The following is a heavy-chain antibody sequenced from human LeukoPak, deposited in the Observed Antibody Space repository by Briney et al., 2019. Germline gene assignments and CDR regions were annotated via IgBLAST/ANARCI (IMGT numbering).Heavy chain of an antibody. CDR2: IIPIFGTA. D-gene: IGHD6-19*01. CDR1: GGTFSSYA. J-gene: IGHJ4*02. Sequence: SVKISCKASGGTFSSYAISWVRQAPGQGLEWMGGIIPIFGTANYAQKFQGRVTITADESTSTAYMELSSLRSEDTAVYYCATSQNETRYSSGWSYYFDYWGQGTLVTVSS. V-gene: IGHV1-69*13. CDR3: ATSQNETRYSSGWSYYFDY.